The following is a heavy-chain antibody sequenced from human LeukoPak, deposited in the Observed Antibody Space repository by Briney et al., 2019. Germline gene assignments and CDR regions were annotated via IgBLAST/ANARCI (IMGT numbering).Heavy chain of an antibody. CDR2: ISSSSSYI. J-gene: IGHJ5*02. CDR1: GFTFSSYS. CDR3: ARDPKLRYFDWLLGNWFDP. Sequence: GGSLRLSCAASGFTFSSYSMNWGRQAPGKGLEWVSSISSSSSYIYYADSVKGRFTISRDNAKNSLYLQMNSLRAEDTAVYYCARDPKLRYFDWLLGNWFDPWGQGTLVTVSS. D-gene: IGHD3-9*01. V-gene: IGHV3-21*01.